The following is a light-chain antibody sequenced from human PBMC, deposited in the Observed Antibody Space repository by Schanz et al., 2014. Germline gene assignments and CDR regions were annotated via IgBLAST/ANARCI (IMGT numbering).Light chain of an antibody. CDR1: SSDVGGYNY. CDR2: DVN. Sequence: QSALTQPASVSGSPGQSITISCTGTSSDVGGYNYVSWYQQHPGKAPKLILYDVNSRPSGVPDRFSGSKSGNTASLTVSGLQAEHEADYYCQSYDTSLSSWVFGGGTKLTVL. CDR3: QSYDTSLSSWV. V-gene: IGLV2-14*01. J-gene: IGLJ3*02.